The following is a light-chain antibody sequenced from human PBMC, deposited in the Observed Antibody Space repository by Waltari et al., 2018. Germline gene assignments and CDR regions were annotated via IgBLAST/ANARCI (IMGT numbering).Light chain of an antibody. CDR3: QQYGSSPPVT. CDR1: QSVSSSY. CDR2: GAS. V-gene: IGKV3-20*01. Sequence: ELVLTQSPGSLSLSPGERATLSCRASQSVSSSYLAGYQQKPGQAPRLLIYGASSRATGIPDRFSGSGSGTDFTLTISRLEPEDFAVYYCQQYGSSPPVTFGGGTKVEIK. J-gene: IGKJ4*01.